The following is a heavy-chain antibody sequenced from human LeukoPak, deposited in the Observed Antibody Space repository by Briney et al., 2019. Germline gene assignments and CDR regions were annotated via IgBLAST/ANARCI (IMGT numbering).Heavy chain of an antibody. CDR3: ARVSRCSSTSCFSYYYYYMDV. D-gene: IGHD2-2*01. Sequence: GGSLRLSCAASGFTFSSYSMNWVRQAPGKGLEWVSSISSSSSYIYYADSVKGRFTISRDNAKNSLYLQMNSLRAEDTAVYYCARVSRCSSTSCFSYYYYYMDVWGKGTTVTVSS. J-gene: IGHJ6*03. V-gene: IGHV3-21*01. CDR2: ISSSSSYI. CDR1: GFTFSSYS.